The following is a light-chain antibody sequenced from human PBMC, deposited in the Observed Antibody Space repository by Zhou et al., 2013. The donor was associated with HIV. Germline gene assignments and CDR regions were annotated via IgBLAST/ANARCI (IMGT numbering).Light chain of an antibody. CDR3: QQYGNSPRT. J-gene: IGKJ2*02. Sequence: IVLTQSPGTLSLSPGEEAALSCRASQSVSSNYLAWYQQKPGQAPRVLIYDASRRAAGIPDRFSGSGSGTDFTLTISRLEPEDFAVYYCQQYGNSPRTFGQGTKLEIK. CDR2: DAS. V-gene: IGKV3-20*01. CDR1: QSVSSNY.